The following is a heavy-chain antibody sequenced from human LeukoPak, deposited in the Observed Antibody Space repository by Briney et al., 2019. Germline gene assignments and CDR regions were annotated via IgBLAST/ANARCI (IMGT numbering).Heavy chain of an antibody. CDR3: TKEGGLYDSGGYFDY. V-gene: IGHV3-23*01. CDR2: ISSSGGRT. J-gene: IGHJ4*02. Sequence: GGSLRLSCAASGFTFNNYAMGWVRQAPGKGLEWVSTISSSGGRTYYADSVKGRFTFSRDDSKNTLYLQMNSLGAEDTAVYYCTKEGGLYDSGGYFDYWGQGTLVTVSS. D-gene: IGHD3-3*01. CDR1: GFTFNNYA.